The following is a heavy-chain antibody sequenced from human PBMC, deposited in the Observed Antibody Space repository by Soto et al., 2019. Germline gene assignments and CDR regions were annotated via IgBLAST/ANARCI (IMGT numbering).Heavy chain of an antibody. J-gene: IGHJ3*02. Sequence: ASVKVSCKASGYTFSSYGVSWVRQAPGQGLEWMGWISPYNGNTNYAQKFQGRVTITTDKSTSTAYMELSSLRSEDTAVYYCAVQGVAAAGTGGGAFDIWGQGTMVTVSS. CDR3: AVQGVAAAGTGGGAFDI. CDR1: GYTFSSYG. V-gene: IGHV1-18*01. D-gene: IGHD6-13*01. CDR2: ISPYNGNT.